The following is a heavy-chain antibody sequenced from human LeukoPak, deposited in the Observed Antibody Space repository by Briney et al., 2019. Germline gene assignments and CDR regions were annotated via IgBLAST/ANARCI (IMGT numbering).Heavy chain of an antibody. D-gene: IGHD3-22*01. CDR2: ISSSGSTI. Sequence: GGSLRLSCAASGFTFSSYEMNWVRQAPGKGLEWVSYISSSGSTIYYADSVKGRLTISRENAKNSLYLQMNSLRAEDTAVYYCAMKYYYDSSGFDYWGQGTLVTVSS. CDR1: GFTFSSYE. CDR3: AMKYYYDSSGFDY. J-gene: IGHJ4*02. V-gene: IGHV3-48*03.